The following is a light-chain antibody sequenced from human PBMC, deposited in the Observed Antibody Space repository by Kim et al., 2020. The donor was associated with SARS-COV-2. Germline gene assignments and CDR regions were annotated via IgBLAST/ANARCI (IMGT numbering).Light chain of an antibody. J-gene: IGKJ4*01. CDR2: WAS. CDR3: QQYYTTPQA. Sequence: DIVMTQSPDSLAVSLGERATINCKSSQSVLYTSNNKNYLAWYQQKPGQPPKLPIYWASTRESGVPDRFSGSGSGTNFTLTITSLQAEDVAVYYCQQYYTTPQAFGGGTKVDIK. V-gene: IGKV4-1*01. CDR1: QSVLYTSNNKNY.